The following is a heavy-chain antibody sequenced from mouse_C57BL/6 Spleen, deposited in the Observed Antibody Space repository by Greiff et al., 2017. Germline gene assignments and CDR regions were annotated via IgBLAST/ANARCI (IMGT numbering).Heavy chain of an antibody. CDR2: IRSKSNNYAT. CDR1: GFSFNTYA. D-gene: IGHD2-4*01. Sequence: EVQVVESGGGLVQPKGSLKLSCAASGFSFNTYAMNWVRQAPGKGLEWVARIRSKSNNYATYYADSVKDRFTISRDDSESMLYLQMNNLKTEDTAMYYCVRDYDRYYAMDYWGQGTSVTVSS. V-gene: IGHV10-1*01. CDR3: VRDYDRYYAMDY. J-gene: IGHJ4*01.